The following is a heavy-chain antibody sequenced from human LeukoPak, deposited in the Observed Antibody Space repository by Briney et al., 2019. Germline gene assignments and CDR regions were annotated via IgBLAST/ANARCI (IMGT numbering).Heavy chain of an antibody. CDR3: ARHYSSGWDFDY. D-gene: IGHD6-19*01. Sequence: SETLPLTCTASGGSISGYYGSWIRQPPGKGLEWIGYIFHSGSTSYNPSLKSRVTISVDMSKNQFSLRLSSVTAADAAIYYCARHYSSGWDFDYWGQGTLVTVSS. CDR1: GGSISGYY. J-gene: IGHJ4*02. V-gene: IGHV4-59*08. CDR2: IFHSGST.